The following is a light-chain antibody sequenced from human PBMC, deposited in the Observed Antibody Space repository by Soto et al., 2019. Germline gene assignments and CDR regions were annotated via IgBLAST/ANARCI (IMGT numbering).Light chain of an antibody. V-gene: IGKV3-11*01. CDR2: DAS. CDR3: QQRSNWPRT. Sequence: EIVLTQSPATLSLSPGERATLSCRASQSVSSYLAWYQQKPGQAPRLLIDDASNRATGIPARFRGSGSGTDFTLTIRSLEPEDFAVYYCQQRSNWPRTFGQGTKVEIK. CDR1: QSVSSY. J-gene: IGKJ1*01.